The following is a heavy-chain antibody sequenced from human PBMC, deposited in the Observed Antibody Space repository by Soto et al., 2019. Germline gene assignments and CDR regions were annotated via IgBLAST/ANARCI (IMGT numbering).Heavy chain of an antibody. V-gene: IGHV1-2*04. Sequence: ASVKVSCKASGYTFTGYYMHWVRQAPGQGLEWMGWINPNSGGTNYAQKFQGWVTMTRDTSISTAYMELSRLRSDDTAVYYCARGGIIVVVTATPNDAFDIWGQGTMVTVSS. CDR2: INPNSGGT. J-gene: IGHJ3*02. CDR3: ARGGIIVVVTATPNDAFDI. CDR1: GYTFTGYY. D-gene: IGHD2-21*02.